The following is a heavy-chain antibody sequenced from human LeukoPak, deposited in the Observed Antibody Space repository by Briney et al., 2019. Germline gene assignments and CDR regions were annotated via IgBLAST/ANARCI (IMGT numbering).Heavy chain of an antibody. J-gene: IGHJ4*02. CDR3: ARGSGSSTPFPLDY. Sequence: SETLSLTCTVSGGSISSCYWSWIRQAPGEGLEWIGYIYYSGSTNYNPSLKSRVTISVDTPKKQFSLKLSSVTAADTAVYYCARGSGSSTPFPLDYWGQGTLVTVSS. CDR1: GGSISSCY. V-gene: IGHV4-59*01. D-gene: IGHD1-26*01. CDR2: IYYSGST.